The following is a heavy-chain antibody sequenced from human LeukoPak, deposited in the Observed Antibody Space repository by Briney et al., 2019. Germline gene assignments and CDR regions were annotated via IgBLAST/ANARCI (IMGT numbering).Heavy chain of an antibody. CDR1: GGTFSSYA. D-gene: IGHD4-17*01. Sequence: SVKVSCKASGGTFSSYAISWVRQAPGQGLEWMGRIIPILGIANYAQKFQGRVTITADKSTSTAYMELSSLRSEDTAVYYCATIDYGDYLYFDYWGQGTLVTVSS. V-gene: IGHV1-69*04. J-gene: IGHJ4*02. CDR3: ATIDYGDYLYFDY. CDR2: IIPILGIA.